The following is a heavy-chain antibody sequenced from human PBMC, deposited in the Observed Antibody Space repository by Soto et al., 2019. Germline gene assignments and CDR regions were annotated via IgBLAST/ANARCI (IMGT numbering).Heavy chain of an antibody. CDR2: INHSGST. D-gene: IGHD1-1*01. CDR1: GRSFSGYY. Sequence: QVQLQQWGAGLLKPSETLSVTCAAYGRSFSGYYWTWIRQPPGKGLEWIGEINHSGSTNYNPSLKSRVTIAVDTSKNHFSLNLTSVTAADTAVYYCARGRRGVPLRPGSIFDYWGQGTLVTVSS. V-gene: IGHV4-34*01. J-gene: IGHJ4*02. CDR3: ARGRRGVPLRPGSIFDY.